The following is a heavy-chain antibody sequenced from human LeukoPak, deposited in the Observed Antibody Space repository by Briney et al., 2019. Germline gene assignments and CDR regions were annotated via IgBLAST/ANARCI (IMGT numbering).Heavy chain of an antibody. J-gene: IGHJ4*02. CDR3: ARGPPNWGYDY. D-gene: IGHD7-27*01. V-gene: IGHV3-30-3*01. Sequence: RSLRLSCAASGFTFSSYAIHWVRQAPGKGLEWVAVISYDGSHKYYADSVKGRFTLSRDNSKSTLYLQMNSLRTEDTAIYYCARGPPNWGYDYWGPGTLVTVSS. CDR2: ISYDGSHK. CDR1: GFTFSSYA.